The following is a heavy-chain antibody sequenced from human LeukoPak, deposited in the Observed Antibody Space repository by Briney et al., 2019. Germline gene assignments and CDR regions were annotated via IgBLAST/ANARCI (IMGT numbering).Heavy chain of an antibody. Sequence: PGGSLRLSCAASEFTFTSYEMNWVRQAPGKGLEWVSYISSSGSTIYYADSVKGRFTISRDKSKNTLYLQMNTLRAEDTAVYYCASTQRGDYFDYWGQGTLVTVSS. CDR2: ISSSGSTI. D-gene: IGHD2-15*01. CDR3: ASTQRGDYFDY. J-gene: IGHJ4*02. CDR1: EFTFTSYE. V-gene: IGHV3-48*03.